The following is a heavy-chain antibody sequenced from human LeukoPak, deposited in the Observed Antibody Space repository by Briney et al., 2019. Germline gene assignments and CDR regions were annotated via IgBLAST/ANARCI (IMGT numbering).Heavy chain of an antibody. Sequence: PGGSLRLSCAASGFTFSSYEMNWVRQAPGKGLEWVSYISSSGSTIYYADSVKGRFTISRDNAKKSLHLQMNSLRAEDTAVYYCARDEYSGLYYYMDVWGKGTTVTVSS. J-gene: IGHJ6*03. D-gene: IGHD5-12*01. CDR1: GFTFSSYE. CDR3: ARDEYSGLYYYMDV. CDR2: ISSSGSTI. V-gene: IGHV3-48*03.